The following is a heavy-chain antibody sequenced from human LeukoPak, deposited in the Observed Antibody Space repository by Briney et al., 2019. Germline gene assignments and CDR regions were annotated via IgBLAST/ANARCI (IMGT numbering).Heavy chain of an antibody. V-gene: IGHV3-7*03. CDR1: GFTFSSYW. Sequence: GGSLRLSCAASGFTFSSYWMNWARQAPGKGLEWVASINHNGNVNYYVDSVKGRFTISRDNAKNSLYLQMSNLRAEDTAVYYCAREVIWGQGTLVTVSS. CDR2: INHNGNVN. D-gene: IGHD2-21*01. CDR3: AREVI. J-gene: IGHJ4*02.